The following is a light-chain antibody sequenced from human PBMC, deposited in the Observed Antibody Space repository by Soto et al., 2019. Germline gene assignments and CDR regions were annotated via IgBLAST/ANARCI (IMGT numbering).Light chain of an antibody. CDR2: GAS. V-gene: IGKV3-15*01. J-gene: IGKJ1*01. CDR1: QSVSNN. CDR3: QQYNNWPGWT. Sequence: EIVLTQSPGTLSLSPGERATLSCRASQSVSNNYLAWYQQKPGQAPRLLIYGASTRATGIPARFSGSGSGTEFTLTISSLQSEDFAVYYCQQYNNWPGWTFGQGTKVDI.